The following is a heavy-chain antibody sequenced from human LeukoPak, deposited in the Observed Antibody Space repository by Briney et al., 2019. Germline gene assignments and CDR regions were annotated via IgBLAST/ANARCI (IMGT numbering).Heavy chain of an antibody. CDR1: GYTFTSYD. D-gene: IGHD2-2*01. J-gene: IGHJ4*02. CDR3: ARGLRKNFGSTTAYYFDY. V-gene: IGHV1-8*03. Sequence: GASVKVSCKASGYTFTSYDINWVRQATGQGLELMGWMNPNSGNTGYAQKFQGRVTITRNTSISTAYMELSSLRSEDTAVYYCARGLRKNFGSTTAYYFDYWGQGTLVTVSS. CDR2: MNPNSGNT.